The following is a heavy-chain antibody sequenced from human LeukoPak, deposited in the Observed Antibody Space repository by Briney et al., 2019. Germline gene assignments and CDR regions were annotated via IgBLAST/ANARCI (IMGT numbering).Heavy chain of an antibody. CDR2: ISYDGSNK. CDR1: GFTFSSYG. V-gene: IGHV3-30*18. Sequence: AGSLRLSCAASGFTFSSYGMHWVRQAPPTGLEWVAVISYDGSNKYYADSVKGRFTISRDNSKNTLYLQMNSLRAEDTAVYYCAKSQQLAEEFSGFDYWGQGTLVTVSS. D-gene: IGHD3-10*01. CDR3: AKSQQLAEEFSGFDY. J-gene: IGHJ4*02.